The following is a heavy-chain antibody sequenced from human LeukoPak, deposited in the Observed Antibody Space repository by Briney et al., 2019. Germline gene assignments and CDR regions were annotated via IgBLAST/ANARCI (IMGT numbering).Heavy chain of an antibody. J-gene: IGHJ4*02. CDR3: ARDRFVGYYYGSGSYPSDY. Sequence: PGGSLRLSCAASGFTFDDYGMSWVRQAPGKGLEWVSGINWNGGSTGYADSVKGRFTISRDNAKNSLYLQMNSLRAEDTALYYCARDRFVGYYYGSGSYPSDYWGQGTLVTVSS. V-gene: IGHV3-20*04. CDR2: INWNGGST. CDR1: GFTFDDYG. D-gene: IGHD3-10*01.